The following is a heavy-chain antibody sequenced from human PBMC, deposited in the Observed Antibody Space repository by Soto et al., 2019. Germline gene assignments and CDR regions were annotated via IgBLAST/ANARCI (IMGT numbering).Heavy chain of an antibody. J-gene: IGHJ6*02. Sequence: GESLKVSCQGAGYTFNNYWIAWVRQMPGKGLEWMGIIYPGDSDTRYSPSLQGQVTISADKSINTAYLQWSSLKASDTAIYYWARHNRRFGVAVDSPMDVWGQGTTVTAP. CDR2: IYPGDSDT. V-gene: IGHV5-51*01. CDR3: ARHNRRFGVAVDSPMDV. CDR1: GYTFNNYW. D-gene: IGHD3-3*01.